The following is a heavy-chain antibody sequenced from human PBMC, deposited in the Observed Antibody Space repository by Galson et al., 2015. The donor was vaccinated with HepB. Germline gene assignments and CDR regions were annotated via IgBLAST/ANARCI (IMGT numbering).Heavy chain of an antibody. V-gene: IGHV3-30*18. Sequence: SLRLSCAASGFTFSSFWMHWVRQAPGKGLEWVAVISYDGSNKYYADSVKGRFTISRDNSKNTLYLQMNSLRAEDTAVYYCAKDSGYSYGLSDYWGQGTLVTVSS. D-gene: IGHD5-18*01. CDR2: ISYDGSNK. J-gene: IGHJ4*02. CDR3: AKDSGYSYGLSDY. CDR1: GFTFSSFW.